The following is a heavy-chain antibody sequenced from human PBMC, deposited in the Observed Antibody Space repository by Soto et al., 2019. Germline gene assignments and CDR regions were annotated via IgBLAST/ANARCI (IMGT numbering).Heavy chain of an antibody. CDR1: GYTFTSYG. D-gene: IGHD2-15*01. CDR3: ARGCSVGSCYRGGYYYYGMDV. CDR2: ISAYNGNT. J-gene: IGHJ6*02. V-gene: IGHV1-18*01. Sequence: ASVKVSCKASGYTFTSYGISWVRQAPGQGLEWMGWISAYNGNTNYAQKLQGRVTMTTDTSTSTAYMELRSLRSDDTAVYYCARGCSVGSCYRGGYYYYGMDVWGQGTTVTVSS.